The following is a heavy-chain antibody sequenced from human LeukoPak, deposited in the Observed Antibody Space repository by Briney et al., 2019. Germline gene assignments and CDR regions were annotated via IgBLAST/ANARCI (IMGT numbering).Heavy chain of an antibody. CDR1: GYTFTNFY. CDR3: ARDNSIDDRGWWFDP. J-gene: IGHJ5*01. CDR2: INPSGSRT. V-gene: IGHV1-46*01. D-gene: IGHD4-23*01. Sequence: TSVKVSCMSSGYTFTNFYMHWLRQAPGQGLEWMGLINPSGSRTWFSEKFQGRIILTRDMSTSTDYMELSSLRSEDTAVYFCARDNSIDDRGWWFDPWGQGTLVTVSS.